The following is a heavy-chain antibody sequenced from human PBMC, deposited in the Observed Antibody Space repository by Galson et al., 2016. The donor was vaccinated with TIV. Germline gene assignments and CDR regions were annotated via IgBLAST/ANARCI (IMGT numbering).Heavy chain of an antibody. V-gene: IGHV3-23*01. CDR2: ISGSAYST. Sequence: SLRLSCAASGFSFSAYAMTWVRQAPGKGLEWVSLISGSAYSTYYADSVKGRFTISRDSSKNTVYLQMNSLRDEDTALYYCAKDAQWLPAAYFDYWGRGILVTVSS. CDR1: GFSFSAYA. CDR3: AKDAQWLPAAYFDY. D-gene: IGHD6-19*01. J-gene: IGHJ4*02.